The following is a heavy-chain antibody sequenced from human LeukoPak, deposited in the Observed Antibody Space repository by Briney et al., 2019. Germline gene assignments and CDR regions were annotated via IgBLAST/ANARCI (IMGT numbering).Heavy chain of an antibody. CDR1: GGSISSGSYN. Sequence: TSQTLSLTCTVSGGSISSGSYNWSWIRQPAGKGLEWIGRIYTSGSTNYNPSLKSRVTISVDTSKNQFSLKLSSVTAADTAVYYCARGPPNWNYVGYFDYWGQGTLVTVSS. J-gene: IGHJ4*02. CDR2: IYTSGST. V-gene: IGHV4-61*02. CDR3: ARGPPNWNYVGYFDY. D-gene: IGHD1-7*01.